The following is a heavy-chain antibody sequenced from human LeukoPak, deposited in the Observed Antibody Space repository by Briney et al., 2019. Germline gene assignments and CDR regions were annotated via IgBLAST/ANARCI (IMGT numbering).Heavy chain of an antibody. CDR2: IYHSGST. J-gene: IGHJ4*02. V-gene: IGHV4-38-2*02. CDR3: AREDGGDYAYTLDY. Sequence: SETLSLTCTVSGYSISSGYYWGWIRPPPGKGLEWIGSIYHSGSTYYNPSLKSRVTISVDTSKNQFSLKLSSVTAADTAFYYCAREDGGDYAYTLDYWGQGTLVTVSS. CDR1: GYSISSGYY. D-gene: IGHD4-17*01.